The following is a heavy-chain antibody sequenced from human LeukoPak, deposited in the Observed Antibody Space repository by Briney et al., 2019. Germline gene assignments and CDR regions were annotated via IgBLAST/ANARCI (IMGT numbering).Heavy chain of an antibody. D-gene: IGHD5-18*01. J-gene: IGHJ5*02. CDR2: MNPNSGNT. CDR3: ARGRPLAAMVFNWFDP. Sequence: ASVKVSCKASGYTFTSYDINWVRQATGQGLEWMGWMNPNSGNTGYAQKFQGRVTMTRNTSISTAYMELSSLRSEDTAVYHCARGRPLAAMVFNWFDPWGQGTLVTVSS. CDR1: GYTFTSYD. V-gene: IGHV1-8*01.